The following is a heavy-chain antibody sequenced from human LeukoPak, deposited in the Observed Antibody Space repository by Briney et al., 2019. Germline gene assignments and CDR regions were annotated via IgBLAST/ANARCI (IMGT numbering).Heavy chain of an antibody. J-gene: IGHJ3*02. CDR3: ARDLVTVTKGFDI. CDR1: GDSFSSHY. V-gene: IGHV4-59*11. D-gene: IGHD4-17*01. CDR2: ISYIGST. Sequence: SETLSLTCAVSGDSFSSHYWTWIRQPPGKGLEWIGYISYIGSTNYNPSLKSRVTISIDTSKNQFSPKLSSVTAADTAVYYCARDLVTVTKGFDIWGQGTMVSVSS.